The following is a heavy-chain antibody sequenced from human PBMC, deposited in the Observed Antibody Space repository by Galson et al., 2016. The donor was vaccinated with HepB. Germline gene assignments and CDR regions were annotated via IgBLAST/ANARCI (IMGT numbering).Heavy chain of an antibody. Sequence: SVKVSCKASGYSFITYAMHWVRQAPGQRLEWMGWINAGNGNTKYSKKFQGRVTITRDTSATTAYMELSSLRSEDTAVYYCARRHRGAYYDMLTGYYRGAFDIWGQGTMVTVSS. D-gene: IGHD3-9*01. CDR3: ARRHRGAYYDMLTGYYRGAFDI. J-gene: IGHJ3*02. CDR1: GYSFITYA. V-gene: IGHV1-3*01. CDR2: INAGNGNT.